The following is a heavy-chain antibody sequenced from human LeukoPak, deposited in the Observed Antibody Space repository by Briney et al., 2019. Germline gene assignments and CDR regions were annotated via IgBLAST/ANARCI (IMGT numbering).Heavy chain of an antibody. CDR1: VGSIGSSSYY. J-gene: IGHJ4*02. CDR2: IYYSGST. V-gene: IGHV4-39*01. Sequence: PSETLSLTCTVSVGSIGSSSYYWGWIRQPLGKGLEWIVSIYYSGSTYYNPSLKSRVTISVDTSKNQFSLKLSSVTAADTAVYYCARRGYDSSGYYYAYWGQGTLVTVSS. CDR3: ARRGYDSSGYYYAY. D-gene: IGHD3-22*01.